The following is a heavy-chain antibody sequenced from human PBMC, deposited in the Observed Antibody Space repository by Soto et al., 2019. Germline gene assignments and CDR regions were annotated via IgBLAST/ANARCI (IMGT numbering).Heavy chain of an antibody. Sequence: QVRPQQWGAGLLKPSETLSLTCGVSGGSFNTYYWTWIRQSPGKGLEWIGEVNSDGNSVYNPSFRSRATISLATSKKQFSLRLSSVTAADTAVYNCARGREGYLEWLNDDWGQGTLVTVSS. CDR2: VNSDGNS. J-gene: IGHJ4*02. CDR1: GGSFNTYY. D-gene: IGHD3-3*01. V-gene: IGHV4-34*02. CDR3: ARGREGYLEWLNDD.